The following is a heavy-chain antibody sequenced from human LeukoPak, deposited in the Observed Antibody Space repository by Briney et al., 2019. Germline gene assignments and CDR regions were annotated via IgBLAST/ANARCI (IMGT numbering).Heavy chain of an antibody. Sequence: GGSLRLSCAASGFAFSSYAIHWVRQAPGKGLEWVAVISYDGNNKFYAVSVKGRFTISRDNSKNTLYLHMNSLRAEDTAVYYCARDSSVASAEYFLADWGQGTPVTVSS. V-gene: IGHV3-30*01. D-gene: IGHD2-2*01. CDR3: ARDSSVASAEYFLAD. CDR1: GFAFSSYA. CDR2: ISYDGNNK. J-gene: IGHJ4*02.